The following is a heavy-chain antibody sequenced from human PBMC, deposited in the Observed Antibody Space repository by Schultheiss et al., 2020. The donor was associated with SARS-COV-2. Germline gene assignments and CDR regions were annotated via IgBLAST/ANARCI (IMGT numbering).Heavy chain of an antibody. CDR1: GFTFSSYA. CDR2: ISSSSSYI. D-gene: IGHD3-3*01. Sequence: GGSLRLSCAASGFTFSSYAMHWVRQAPGKGLEWVSSISSSSSYIYYADSVKGRFTISRDNAKNSLYLQMNSLKTEDTAVYYCTTDVLLLTSIFGVEGGMDVWGQGTTVTVSS. J-gene: IGHJ6*02. V-gene: IGHV3-21*03. CDR3: TTDVLLLTSIFGVEGGMDV.